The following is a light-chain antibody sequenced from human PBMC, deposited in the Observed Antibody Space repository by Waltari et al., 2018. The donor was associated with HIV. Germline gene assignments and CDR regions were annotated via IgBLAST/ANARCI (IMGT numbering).Light chain of an antibody. CDR1: SNTIRGYNH. CDR3: SSYAGSYPV. CDR2: AVS. J-gene: IGLJ3*02. V-gene: IGLV2-11*01. Sequence: QSALTQPRSVSGSPGQSVTMSCPGTSNTIRGYNHVSWYQQHPGNGPILLTYAVSQRPSAVPDRFSGSKSGNTASLTISGLQAEDEADYYCSSYAGSYPVFGGGTKLTVL.